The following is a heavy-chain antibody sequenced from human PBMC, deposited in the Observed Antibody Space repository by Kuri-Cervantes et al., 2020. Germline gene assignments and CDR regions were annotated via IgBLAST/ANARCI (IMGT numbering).Heavy chain of an antibody. Sequence: GGSLRLSCAVSGFSFSSYGMHWVRQAAGKGLEWVALISFDGSNKYYVDSVKGTFTISRDNSKNTLYLRINSLGAEDTAVYYCARDKGFGELSQYGMDIWGQGTTVTVSS. CDR2: ISFDGSNK. D-gene: IGHD3-10*01. CDR1: GFSFSSYG. J-gene: IGHJ6*02. CDR3: ARDKGFGELSQYGMDI. V-gene: IGHV3-30*19.